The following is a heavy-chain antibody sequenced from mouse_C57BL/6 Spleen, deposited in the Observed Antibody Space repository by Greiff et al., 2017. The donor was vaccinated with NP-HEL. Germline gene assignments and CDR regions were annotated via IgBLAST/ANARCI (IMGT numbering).Heavy chain of an antibody. J-gene: IGHJ4*01. CDR2: IYPGDGDT. CDR1: GYAFSSSW. D-gene: IGHD6-1*01. CDR3: ARSGSAMDY. V-gene: IGHV1-82*01. Sequence: VKLQQSGPELVKPGASVKISCKASGYAFSSSWMNWVKQRPGKGLEWIGRIYPGDGDTNYNGKFKGKATLTADKSSSTAYMQLSSLTSEDSAVYFCARSGSAMDYWGQGTSVTVSS.